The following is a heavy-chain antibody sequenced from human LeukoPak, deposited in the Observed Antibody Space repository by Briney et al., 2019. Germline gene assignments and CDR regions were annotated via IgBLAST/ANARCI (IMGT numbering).Heavy chain of an antibody. Sequence: ASVEVSCKASGFTFTSSAVQWVRQARGQRLEWIGWIVVGSGNTNYAQKFQERVTITRDMSTSTAYMELSSLRSEDTAVYYCAAATRAQLLFDYWGQGTLVTVSS. CDR1: GFTFTSSA. D-gene: IGHD2-2*01. CDR2: IVVGSGNT. J-gene: IGHJ4*02. V-gene: IGHV1-58*01. CDR3: AAATRAQLLFDY.